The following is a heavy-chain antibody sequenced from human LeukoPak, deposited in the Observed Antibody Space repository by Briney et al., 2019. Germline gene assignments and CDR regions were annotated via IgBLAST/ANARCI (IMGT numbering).Heavy chain of an antibody. CDR3: AGETPSYWYFEL. V-gene: IGHV4-39*07. CDR1: GVSISSSIYY. J-gene: IGHJ2*01. CDR2: MYYSGST. Sequence: SETLSLTCTVSGVSISSSIYYWDWIRQPPGKGLEWIGNMYYSGSTYYNPSLKSRVTISVDTSKNQFSLKLSSVTAADTAVYYCAGETPSYWYFELWGRGTLVTVSS.